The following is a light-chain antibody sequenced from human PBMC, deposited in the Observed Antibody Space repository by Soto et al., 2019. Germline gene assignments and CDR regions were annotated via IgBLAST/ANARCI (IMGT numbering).Light chain of an antibody. Sequence: DIQMTQSPSTLSVSVGDRVTITCRASQSISSWLAWYQQKPGKAPKLLIYDASSLESGVPSRFSGSGSGTDFTLTISSLQPDDFATYYCQQYNSYPVTFGPGTKVDIK. V-gene: IGKV1-5*01. J-gene: IGKJ3*01. CDR1: QSISSW. CDR3: QQYNSYPVT. CDR2: DAS.